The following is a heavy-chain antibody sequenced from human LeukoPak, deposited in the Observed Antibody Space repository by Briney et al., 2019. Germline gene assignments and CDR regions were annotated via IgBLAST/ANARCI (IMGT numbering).Heavy chain of an antibody. J-gene: IGHJ4*02. CDR1: GYTFNSFG. V-gene: IGHV1-18*01. Sequence: ASVKVSCKASGYTFNSFGISWVRQAPGQGLEWVGWINTYNGNTNYAQRFQGRVTMTTDTSTSTVSMELRSLRSDDTAVFYCARRYYYDSSGYYYFDYWGQGTLVTVSS. CDR3: ARRYYYDSSGYYYFDY. CDR2: INTYNGNT. D-gene: IGHD3-22*01.